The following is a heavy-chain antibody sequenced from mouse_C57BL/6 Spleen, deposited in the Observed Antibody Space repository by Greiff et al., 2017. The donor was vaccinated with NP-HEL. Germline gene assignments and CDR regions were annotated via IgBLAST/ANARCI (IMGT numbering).Heavy chain of an antibody. J-gene: IGHJ4*01. CDR1: GFTFSDYG. D-gene: IGHD1-1*01. CDR3: ARPGTTVVAYYAMDY. V-gene: IGHV5-17*01. CDR2: ISSGSSTI. Sequence: EVKLVESGGGLVKPGGSLKLSCAASGFTFSDYGMHWVRQAPEKGLEWVAYISSGSSTIYYADTVKGRFTISRDNAKNTLFLQMTSLRSEDTAMYYCARPGTTVVAYYAMDYWGQGTSVTVSS.